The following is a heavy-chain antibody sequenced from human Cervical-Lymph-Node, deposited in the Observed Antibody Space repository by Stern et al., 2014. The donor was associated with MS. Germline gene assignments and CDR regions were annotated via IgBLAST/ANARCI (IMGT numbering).Heavy chain of an antibody. CDR1: GFTFSSYA. J-gene: IGHJ4*02. V-gene: IGHV3-30*09. D-gene: IGHD5-24*01. CDR3: ARGGTRRDGYNNYFAS. Sequence: VQLVESGGGVVQPGRSLRLSCAASGFTFSSYAMHWVRQAPGKGLEWMSVTSHDGSNKYYADSVEGRFAISRDNSKNTLYLQMNSLRPEDTAVYYCARGGTRRDGYNNYFASWGQGTLVTVSS. CDR2: TSHDGSNK.